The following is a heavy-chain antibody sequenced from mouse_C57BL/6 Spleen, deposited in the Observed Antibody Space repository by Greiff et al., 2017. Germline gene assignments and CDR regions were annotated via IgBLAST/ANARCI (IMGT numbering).Heavy chain of an antibody. CDR1: GFSLSTSGMG. J-gene: IGHJ2*01. CDR3: AWRAPRDGYFYFDY. V-gene: IGHV8-12*01. D-gene: IGHD2-3*01. CDR2: IYWDDDK. Sequence: QVTLKESGPGILQSSQTLSLTCSFSGFSLSTSGMGVSWIRQPSGKGLEWLAHIYWDDDKRYNPSLKSRLTISKDTSRNQVFLKITSVDTADTATYYCAWRAPRDGYFYFDYWGQGTTLTVSS.